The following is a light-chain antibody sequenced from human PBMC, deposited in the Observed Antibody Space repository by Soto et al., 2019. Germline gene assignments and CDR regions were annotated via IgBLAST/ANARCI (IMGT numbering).Light chain of an antibody. CDR3: QQCSLPTLYT. CDR2: GAS. J-gene: IGKJ2*01. Sequence: EIVLTQSPGTLSLSPGERATLSCRASQSVSSNYLACYQQKPGQAPRLLIYGASNRSTGIPDMFSGSGSGTDFTLTISRLEPEDFGVYYCQQCSLPTLYTFGQGTKLEIK. CDR1: QSVSSNY. V-gene: IGKV3-20*01.